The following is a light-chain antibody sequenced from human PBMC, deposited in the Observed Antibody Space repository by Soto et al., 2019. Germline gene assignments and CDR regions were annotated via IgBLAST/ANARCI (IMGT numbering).Light chain of an antibody. CDR2: DAS. CDR1: QSVSSS. J-gene: IGKJ3*01. Sequence: EIVLTQSPATLSLSPRERATLSCRASQSVSSSLAWFQQKPGQAPRHLIYDASNRATAIPARFSGSVSGTAFTLTISSLDPEDFAVYYCQHRRDWPLTFGPGTKVDIK. V-gene: IGKV3-11*01. CDR3: QHRRDWPLT.